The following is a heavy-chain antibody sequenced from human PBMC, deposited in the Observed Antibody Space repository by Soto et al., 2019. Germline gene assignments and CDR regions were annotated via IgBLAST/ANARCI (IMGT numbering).Heavy chain of an antibody. Sequence: SETLSLTCNVSGGSISGYYWSWIRQPPGKGLEYIGYIYYRGSTNYNPSLESRVTMSVDTSRNQFSLKVNSVTAADTAVYYCARQQLLPFYYALDVWGQGTTVTV. V-gene: IGHV4-59*01. CDR2: IYYRGST. CDR3: ARQQLLPFYYALDV. J-gene: IGHJ6*02. D-gene: IGHD6-13*01. CDR1: GGSISGYY.